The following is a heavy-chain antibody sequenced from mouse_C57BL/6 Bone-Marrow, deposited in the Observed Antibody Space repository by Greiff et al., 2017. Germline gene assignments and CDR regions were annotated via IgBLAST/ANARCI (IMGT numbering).Heavy chain of an antibody. J-gene: IGHJ3*01. CDR3: ARDGGFAY. V-gene: IGHV5-4*01. Sequence: EVKLVESGGGLVKPGGSLKLSCAASGFTFSSYAMSWVRQTPEKRLEWVATISDGGSYTYYPDNVKGRFTISRDNAKNNLYLQMSHLKSEDTAMYYCARDGGFAYWGQGTLVTVSA. CDR2: ISDGGSYT. CDR1: GFTFSSYA.